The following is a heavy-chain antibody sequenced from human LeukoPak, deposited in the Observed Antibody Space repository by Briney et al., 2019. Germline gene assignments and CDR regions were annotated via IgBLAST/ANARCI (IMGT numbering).Heavy chain of an antibody. D-gene: IGHD5-24*01. V-gene: IGHV3-23*01. CDR1: GFTFSSYA. J-gene: IGHJ2*01. Sequence: GGSLRLSCAASGFTFSSYAMNWVRQAPGKGLEWVAGISSGDRTFHAESVKGRFTISRDNAKNSLYLQMNSLRAEDTAVYYCVRDQDGYNENRGIYWYFDLWGRGTLVTVSS. CDR2: ISSGDRT. CDR3: VRDQDGYNENRGIYWYFDL.